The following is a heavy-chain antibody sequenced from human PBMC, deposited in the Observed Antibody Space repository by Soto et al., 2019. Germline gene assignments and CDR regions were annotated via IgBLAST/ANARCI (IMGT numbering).Heavy chain of an antibody. CDR3: ARQDRVVAEGRWFDP. J-gene: IGHJ5*02. V-gene: IGHV4-38-2*02. CDR2: VHYSGNT. Sequence: PSETLSLTCTVSGYSISSGYHWAWIRPPPGKGLEWLGSVHYSGNTYYNPSLKSRLTISVDKSKNQFSLNLSSVTAADTAVYYCARQDRVVAEGRWFDPWGQGTRVTVSS. D-gene: IGHD2-15*01. CDR1: GYSISSGYH.